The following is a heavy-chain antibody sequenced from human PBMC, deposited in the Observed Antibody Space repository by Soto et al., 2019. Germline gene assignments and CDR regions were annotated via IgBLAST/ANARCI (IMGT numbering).Heavy chain of an antibody. J-gene: IGHJ5*01. CDR1: GASITSHF. CDR2: IYYSGRT. Sequence: SETLSLTCTVSGASITSHFWTWIRQPPGKGLEWIGNIYYSGRTNYNASLTGRVTVSLDTSKSQFSLELSSVTAADTAVYFCASTPTGYGTTFFDSWGQGTPVTVSS. V-gene: IGHV4-59*08. CDR3: ASTPTGYGTTFFDS. D-gene: IGHD5-18*01.